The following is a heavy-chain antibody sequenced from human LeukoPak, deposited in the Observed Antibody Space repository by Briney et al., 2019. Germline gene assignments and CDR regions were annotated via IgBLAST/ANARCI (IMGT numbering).Heavy chain of an antibody. Sequence: GASVKVSCKASGYTFTSYDINWVRQATGQGLEWMGWMNPNSGNTGYAQKFQGRVTMTRNTSISTAYMELSSLRSEDTAVYYCARVGYCSTTNCRSWIDPWGQGTLVTVSS. CDR1: GYTFTSYD. V-gene: IGHV1-8*01. J-gene: IGHJ5*02. CDR3: ARVGYCSTTNCRSWIDP. CDR2: MNPNSGNT. D-gene: IGHD2-2*01.